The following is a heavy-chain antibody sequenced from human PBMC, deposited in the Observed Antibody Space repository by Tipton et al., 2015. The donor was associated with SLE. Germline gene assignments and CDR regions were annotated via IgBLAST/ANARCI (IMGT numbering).Heavy chain of an antibody. CDR3: AKMGDSGTFQPFDY. CDR2: ISGSGGTT. CDR1: GFTFVNYV. D-gene: IGHD2-21*01. Sequence: SLRLSCAASGFTFVNYVMTWVRQAPGKGLEWVSSISGSGGTTYYTDSVRGRFTISRDNSNNMLYLQMNSLRAEDTAVYFCAKMGDSGTFQPFDYWGQGTLVTVSS. V-gene: IGHV3-23*01. J-gene: IGHJ4*02.